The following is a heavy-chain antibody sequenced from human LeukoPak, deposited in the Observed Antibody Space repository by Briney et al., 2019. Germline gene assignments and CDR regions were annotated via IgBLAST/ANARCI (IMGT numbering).Heavy chain of an antibody. V-gene: IGHV3-23*01. D-gene: IGHD6-19*01. J-gene: IGHJ5*02. Sequence: GGSLRLSCSASVFTFNNYAMLWVRQAPGKGLEWVSGLPGSGGITNYANSVKGRFSISRDNSKNTMSLQMNSLGVEDTAVYYCAREMLAAVAAQSWGQGTLVTVSS. CDR2: LPGSGGIT. CDR3: AREMLAAVAAQS. CDR1: VFTFNNYA.